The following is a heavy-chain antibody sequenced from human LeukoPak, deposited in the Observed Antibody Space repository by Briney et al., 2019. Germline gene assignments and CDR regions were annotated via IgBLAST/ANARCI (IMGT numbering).Heavy chain of an antibody. V-gene: IGHV3-74*01. CDR2: TNTDGSST. J-gene: IGHJ4*02. CDR3: VPTVSSGLD. D-gene: IGHD3-22*01. Sequence: GGSLRLSCEASGFTFSHYWMHWVRQAPGKGLVWVSRTNTDGSSTSYVDSVKGRFTISRDNAKNTMYLQMNSLRAEDTAMYYCVPTVSSGLDWGQGTLVTVSS. CDR1: GFTFSHYW.